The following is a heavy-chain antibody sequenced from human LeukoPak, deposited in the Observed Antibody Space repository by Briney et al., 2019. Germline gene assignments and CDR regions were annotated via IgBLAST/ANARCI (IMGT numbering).Heavy chain of an antibody. J-gene: IGHJ4*02. V-gene: IGHV4-38-2*02. CDR3: ARSDSSGYYPSFDY. Sequence: SESLSLTCTVSGYSISSGYYWGWIRQPPGKGLEWIGSSYHSGSTYYNPSLKSRVTMSVDTSKNQFSLKLSSVTAADTAVYYCARSDSSGYYPSFDYWGQGTLVTVSS. CDR1: GYSISSGYY. D-gene: IGHD3-22*01. CDR2: SYHSGST.